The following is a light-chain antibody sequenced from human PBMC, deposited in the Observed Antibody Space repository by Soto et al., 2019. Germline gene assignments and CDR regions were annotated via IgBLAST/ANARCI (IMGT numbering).Light chain of an antibody. V-gene: IGLV2-14*01. Sequence: QSALTQPASVSGSPGQSITISCTGTSTDVGDSNHVSWYQHHPGKAPKLIIYEVSYRPSGVSSRFSGSKSANTASLTISGLQPEDEADYFCSSDVSGYSLGVFGGGTKLTVL. CDR2: EVS. J-gene: IGLJ3*02. CDR3: SSDVSGYSLGV. CDR1: STDVGDSNH.